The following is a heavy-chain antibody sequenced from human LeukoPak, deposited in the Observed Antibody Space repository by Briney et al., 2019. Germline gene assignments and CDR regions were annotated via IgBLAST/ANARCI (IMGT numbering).Heavy chain of an antibody. Sequence: GGSLRLSCAASGFTFSSYEINWVRQAPGKGLEWVSYISGRGTTTYYADSVKGRFTISRDNAKNSLHLQMNSLRAEDTAVYYCARESGMYSSGSWYDYWGQGTLVTVS. CDR3: ARESGMYSSGSWYDY. J-gene: IGHJ4*02. D-gene: IGHD6-19*01. V-gene: IGHV3-48*03. CDR2: ISGRGTTT. CDR1: GFTFSSYE.